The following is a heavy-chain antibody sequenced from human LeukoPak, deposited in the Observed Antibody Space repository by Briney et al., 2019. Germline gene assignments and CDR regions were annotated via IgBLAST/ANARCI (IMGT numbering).Heavy chain of an antibody. V-gene: IGHV1-69*04. CDR1: GGTFSSYA. CDR3: ARGYGDTVNIPFDY. D-gene: IGHD4-17*01. J-gene: IGHJ4*02. CDR2: IIPILGIA. Sequence: ASVKVSCKASGGTFSSYAISWVRQAPGQGLEWMGRIIPILGIANYAQKFQGRVTITADKSTSTAYMELSSLRSEDTAVYYCARGYGDTVNIPFDYWGQGTLVTVSS.